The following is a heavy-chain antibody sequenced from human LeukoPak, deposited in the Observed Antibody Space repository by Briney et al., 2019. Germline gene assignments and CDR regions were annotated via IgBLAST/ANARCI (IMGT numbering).Heavy chain of an antibody. CDR2: IKQDGSEK. J-gene: IGHJ3*02. D-gene: IGHD3-22*01. Sequence: GGSLRLSCAASGFTFSSYWMSWVRQAPGKGLEWVANIKQDGSEKYYVDSVKGRFTISRDNAKNSLYLQMNSLRAEDTAVYYCAKVRFTITMIVVGLGDAFDIWGQGTMVTVSS. V-gene: IGHV3-7*01. CDR3: AKVRFTITMIVVGLGDAFDI. CDR1: GFTFSSYW.